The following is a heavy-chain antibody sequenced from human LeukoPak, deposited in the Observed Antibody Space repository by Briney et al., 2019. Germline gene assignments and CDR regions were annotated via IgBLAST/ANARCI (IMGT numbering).Heavy chain of an antibody. V-gene: IGHV3-53*01. Sequence: PGGSLRLSCAASGFTVSSNYMSWVRQAPGEGLEWVSVFYKGGSTYYADSVQGRFTISRDNSKNTVYLQVNSLRAEDTALYYCARGDGYNFWDDWGQGTLVTVSS. CDR2: FYKGGST. CDR3: ARGDGYNFWDD. D-gene: IGHD5-24*01. CDR1: GFTVSSNY. J-gene: IGHJ4*02.